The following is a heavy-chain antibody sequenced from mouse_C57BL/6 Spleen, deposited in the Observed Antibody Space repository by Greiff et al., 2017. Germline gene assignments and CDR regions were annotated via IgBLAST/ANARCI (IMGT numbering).Heavy chain of an antibody. D-gene: IGHD2-4*01. CDR1: GYAFSSYW. CDR2: IYPGDGDT. V-gene: IGHV1-80*01. Sequence: QVQLQQSGAELVKPGASVKISCKASGYAFSSYWMNWVKQRPGTGLEGIGQIYPGDGDTNSNGKFKGKATLTADKSSSTAYMQLSSLTSEDSAVYFCARSGDYPYYAMDYGGQGTSVTVSS. CDR3: ARSGDYPYYAMDY. J-gene: IGHJ4*01.